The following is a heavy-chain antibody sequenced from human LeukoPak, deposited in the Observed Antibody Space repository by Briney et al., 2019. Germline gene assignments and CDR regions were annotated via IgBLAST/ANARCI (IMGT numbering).Heavy chain of an antibody. CDR3: ARDANYEGRSSATTGGY. CDR2: INPNSGGT. D-gene: IGHD6-6*01. CDR1: GYTFTGYY. Sequence: GASVKVSCKASGYTFTGYYMHWVRQAPGQGLEWMGWINPNSGGTNYAQKFQGRVTMTRDTSISTAYMELSRLRSDDTAVYYCARDANYEGRSSATTGGYWGQGTLVTVSS. J-gene: IGHJ4*02. V-gene: IGHV1-2*02.